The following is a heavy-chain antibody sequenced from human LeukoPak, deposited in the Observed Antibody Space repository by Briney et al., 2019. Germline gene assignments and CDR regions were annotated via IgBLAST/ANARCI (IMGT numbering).Heavy chain of an antibody. D-gene: IGHD2-2*03. CDR1: GYSFTSYW. J-gene: IGHJ5*02. V-gene: IGHV5-51*01. Sequence: GESLKISCKGSGYSFTSYWIGWVRQMPGKGLEWMGIIYPGDSDTRYSSSFQGQVTISADKSISTAYLQWSSLKASDTAMYYCARKVPRGYCSSTSCYVSWFDPWGQGTLVTVSS. CDR2: IYPGDSDT. CDR3: ARKVPRGYCSSTSCYVSWFDP.